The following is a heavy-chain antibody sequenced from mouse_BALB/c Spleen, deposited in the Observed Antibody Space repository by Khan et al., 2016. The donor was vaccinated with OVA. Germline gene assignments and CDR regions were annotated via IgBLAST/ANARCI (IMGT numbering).Heavy chain of an antibody. J-gene: IGHJ4*01. CDR2: IWSDGST. V-gene: IGHV2-6-1*01. CDR1: GFSLTNYG. CDR3: ARQPYYHYNIMDY. Sequence: VELVESGPGLVAPSQSLSITCTISGFSLTNYGIHWVRQPPGKGLEWLVVIWSDGSTTYNSALKSRLTISKDNSNSQVFLKMNSLQTDDTAVYFCARQPYYHYNIMDYWGQGTSVTVSS. D-gene: IGHD2-10*01.